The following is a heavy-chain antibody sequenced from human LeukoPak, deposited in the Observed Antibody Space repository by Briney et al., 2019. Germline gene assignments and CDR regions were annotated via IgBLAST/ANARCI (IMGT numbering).Heavy chain of an antibody. CDR3: AKRIVVVTAAIPNRFDP. J-gene: IGHJ5*02. D-gene: IGHD2-2*02. CDR2: MNNSGST. CDR1: GVSFSGYY. V-gene: IGHV4-34*01. Sequence: KPSETLSLTCAVYGVSFSGYYWSWICQPPGKGLEWIGEMNNSGSTNYNPYLKSRVTISVDMARNQFSLNLNLVTVADTAGDYCAKRIVVVTAAIPNRFDPWGKGTLVTVSS.